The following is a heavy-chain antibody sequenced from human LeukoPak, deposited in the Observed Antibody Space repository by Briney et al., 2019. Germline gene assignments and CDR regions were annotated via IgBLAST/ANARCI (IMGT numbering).Heavy chain of an antibody. V-gene: IGHV3-23*01. Sequence: GGSLRLSCAASGFTLSSYAMSWVRQAPGKGLEWVPANSGNTYHADSVKGRFTISRDSSKNTLFLPMNRLGPEDAALYYCAKAPVTTCRGAYCYPFDYWGQGTLVTVSS. CDR3: AKAPVTTCRGAYCYPFDY. CDR2: NSGNT. CDR1: GFTLSSYA. D-gene: IGHD2-21*01. J-gene: IGHJ4*02.